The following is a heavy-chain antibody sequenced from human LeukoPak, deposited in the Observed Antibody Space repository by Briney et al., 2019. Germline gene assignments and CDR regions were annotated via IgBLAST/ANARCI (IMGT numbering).Heavy chain of an antibody. CDR2: ISGYNGNA. Sequence: ASVNVSCKASGYTFSSFGITWVRQAPGQGLEWMGWISGYNGNANYAQKLQGRVTMTTDTSTSTAYLDLRSLRSDDTAVYYCARDAPSGRIPGYWGQGTLVTVSS. CDR3: ARDAPSGRIPGY. J-gene: IGHJ4*02. D-gene: IGHD1-26*01. V-gene: IGHV1-18*01. CDR1: GYTFSSFG.